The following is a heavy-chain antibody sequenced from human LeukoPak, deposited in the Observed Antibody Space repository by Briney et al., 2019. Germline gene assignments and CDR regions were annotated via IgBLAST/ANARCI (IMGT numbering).Heavy chain of an antibody. Sequence: GGSLRLSCAVSGTTFSYFYMTWDRQAPGKGLEWVSTIRANGGETYYTDSVRGRFTISTCNSKNTQHLAMNSLSGGEPAGYYCPKGGYTTWFDPWGQGTLVTVSS. CDR3: PKGGYTTWFDP. D-gene: IGHD2-15*01. J-gene: IGHJ5*02. V-gene: IGHV3-23*01. CDR1: GTTFSYFY. CDR2: IRANGGET.